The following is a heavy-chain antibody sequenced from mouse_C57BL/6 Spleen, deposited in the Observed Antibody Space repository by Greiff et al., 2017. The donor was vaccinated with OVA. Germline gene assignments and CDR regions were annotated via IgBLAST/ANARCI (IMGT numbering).Heavy chain of an antibody. V-gene: IGHV14-4*01. Sequence: VQLQQSGAELVRPGASVKLSCTASGFNIKDDYMHWVKQRPEQGLEWIGWIDPENGDTEYASKFQGKATIPADTSSNTAYLQLSSLTSEDTAVYYCTPYSNYPFADWGQGTLVTVSA. CDR2: IDPENGDT. CDR3: TPYSNYPFAD. CDR1: GFNIKDDY. D-gene: IGHD2-5*01. J-gene: IGHJ3*01.